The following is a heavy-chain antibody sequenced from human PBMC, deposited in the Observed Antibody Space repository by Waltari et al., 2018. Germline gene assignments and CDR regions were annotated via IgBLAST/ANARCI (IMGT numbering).Heavy chain of an antibody. CDR3: AREQLYSSGWYPYWYFDL. J-gene: IGHJ2*01. D-gene: IGHD6-19*01. CDR2: ISWDGGST. CDR1: GFTFDDYT. V-gene: IGHV3-43*01. Sequence: EVQLVESGGVVVQPGGSLRLSCAASGFTFDDYTMHWVRQAPGKGLEWVSLISWDGGSTYYADSVKGRFTISRDNSKNSLYLQMNSLRTEDTALYYCAREQLYSSGWYPYWYFDLWGRGTLVTVSS.